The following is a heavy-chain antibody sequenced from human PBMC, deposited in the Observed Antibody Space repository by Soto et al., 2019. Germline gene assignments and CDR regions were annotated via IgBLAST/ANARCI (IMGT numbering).Heavy chain of an antibody. CDR1: GFTLRNYA. Sequence: GGSLRLACEASGFTLRNYAMTWIRQAPGKGLEWVSLISANDVGTYYAESVKTRFTISTDQSRNTVYLQMDSLRADDTAIYYCAKAKNDYNWDNRPPFDYWGQGTLVTVPS. D-gene: IGHD1-20*01. J-gene: IGHJ4*02. CDR2: ISANDVGT. CDR3: AKAKNDYNWDNRPPFDY. V-gene: IGHV3-23*01.